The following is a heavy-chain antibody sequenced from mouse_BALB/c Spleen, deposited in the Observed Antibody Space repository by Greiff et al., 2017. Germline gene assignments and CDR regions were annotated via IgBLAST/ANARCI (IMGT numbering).Heavy chain of an antibody. D-gene: IGHD1-1*01. Sequence: VQLQQSGAELARPGASVKMSCKASGYTFTSYTMHWVQQRPGQGLEWIGYINPSSGNTNYTQKFKDKFTLTTDKSTSTVYMQLSSLTSEDSAVYYCARDDGSSYDYWGQGTTLTVSS. CDR2: INPSSGNT. CDR1: GYTFTSYT. J-gene: IGHJ2*01. CDR3: ARDDGSSYDY. V-gene: IGHV1-4*01.